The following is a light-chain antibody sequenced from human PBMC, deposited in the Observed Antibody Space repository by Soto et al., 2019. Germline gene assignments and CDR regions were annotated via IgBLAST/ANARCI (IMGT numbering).Light chain of an antibody. V-gene: IGKV3-20*01. CDR3: HQYRRLPRT. CDR2: ATS. Sequence: EIVLTQSPGTLSLSPGERATLSCRASQSVDSSFLAWYQQKPGQSPRLLLYATSSRGAGIPDRFSASGSGTDFTLTISRLEPEDSALYYCHQYRRLPRTFGQGTQVEVK. CDR1: QSVDSSF. J-gene: IGKJ1*01.